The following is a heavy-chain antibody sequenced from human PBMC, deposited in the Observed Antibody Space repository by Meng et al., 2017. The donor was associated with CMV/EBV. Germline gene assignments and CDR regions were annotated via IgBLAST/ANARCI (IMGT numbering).Heavy chain of an antibody. CDR2: INSDGSST. CDR3: ARSGVTYCSSTSCLGGMDV. D-gene: IGHD2-2*01. J-gene: IGHJ6*02. V-gene: IGHV3-74*01. Sequence: GESLKISCAASGFTFSSYWMHWVRQAPGKGLVWVSRINSDGSSTSYADSVKGRFTISRDNAKSTLYLQMNSLRAEDTAVYYCARSGVTYCSSTSCLGGMDVWGQGTTVTVSS. CDR1: GFTFSSYW.